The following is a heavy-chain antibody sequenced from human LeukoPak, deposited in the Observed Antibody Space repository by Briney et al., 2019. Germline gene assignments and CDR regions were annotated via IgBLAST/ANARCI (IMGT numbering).Heavy chain of an antibody. D-gene: IGHD6-13*01. V-gene: IGHV3-30*18. Sequence: GGSLRLSCSASGFTFSSYGMHWVRQAPGKGLERVAFISYDGSNKYFADSVKGRFTISRDNSENTLYLQMNSVRAEDTAVYYCAKGRSSSSLYYLDYWGQGTLVTVSS. CDR1: GFTFSSYG. CDR2: ISYDGSNK. J-gene: IGHJ4*02. CDR3: AKGRSSSSLYYLDY.